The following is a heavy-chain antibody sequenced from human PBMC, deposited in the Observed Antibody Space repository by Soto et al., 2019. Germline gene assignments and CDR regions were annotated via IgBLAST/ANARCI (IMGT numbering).Heavy chain of an antibody. V-gene: IGHV3-21*01. D-gene: IGHD3-22*01. CDR1: GFTFSSYS. CDR2: ISSSSSYI. CDR3: ARDLFYYDSSGYYYHDY. Sequence: GGSLRLSCAASGFTFSSYSMNWVRQSPGKGLEWVSSISSSSSYIYYADSVKGRSTISRDNAKNSLYLQMNSLRAEDTAVYYCARDLFYYDSSGYYYHDYWGQGTLVTVSS. J-gene: IGHJ4*02.